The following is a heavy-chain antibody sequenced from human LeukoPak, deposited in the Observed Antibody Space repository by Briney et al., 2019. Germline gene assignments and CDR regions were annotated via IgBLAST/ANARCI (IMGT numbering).Heavy chain of an antibody. CDR3: ARVHGSPRMVVLLWFGSRRHAAFDI. D-gene: IGHD3-10*01. CDR2: INHSGST. J-gene: IGHJ3*02. V-gene: IGHV4-34*01. Sequence: SETLSLTCAVYGGSFSGYYWSWIRQPPGKGLEWIGEINHSGSTNYNPSLKSRVTISVDTSKNQFSLKLSSVTAADTAVYYCARVHGSPRMVVLLWFGSRRHAAFDIWGQATMVTVSS. CDR1: GGSFSGYY.